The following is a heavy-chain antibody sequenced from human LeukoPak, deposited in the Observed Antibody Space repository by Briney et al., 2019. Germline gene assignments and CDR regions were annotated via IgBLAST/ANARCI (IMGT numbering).Heavy chain of an antibody. CDR3: TPNRGVHSGWYDY. CDR2: IRSKAYGGTT. D-gene: IGHD6-19*01. CDR1: GFTFGDYA. V-gene: IGHV3-49*03. Sequence: GGSLRLSCTASGFTFGDYAMSWFRQASGKGLEWVGFIRSKAYGGTTEYAASVKGRFTISRDDSKSIAYLQMNSLKTEDTAVYYCTPNRGVHSGWYDYWGQGTLVTVSS. J-gene: IGHJ4*02.